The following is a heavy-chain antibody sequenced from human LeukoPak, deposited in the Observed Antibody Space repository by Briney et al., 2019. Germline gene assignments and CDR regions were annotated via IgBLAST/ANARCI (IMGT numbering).Heavy chain of an antibody. Sequence: GGSLRLSCAASRFTFSNYAMSWVRQAPGKGLEWVSGVSDSGNTIYYADSVKGRFTISRDNSKNTVYLQMTSLRAKDTALYYCAKGVGTTMAYYFDYWGQGTLVTVSS. CDR3: AKGVGTTMAYYFDY. CDR1: RFTFSNYA. V-gene: IGHV3-23*01. D-gene: IGHD1-26*01. CDR2: VSDSGNTI. J-gene: IGHJ4*02.